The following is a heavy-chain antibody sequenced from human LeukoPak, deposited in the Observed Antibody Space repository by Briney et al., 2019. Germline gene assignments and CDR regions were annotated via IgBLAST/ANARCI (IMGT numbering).Heavy chain of an antibody. CDR2: FDPEDGET. CDR3: ARDGPATATLNY. D-gene: IGHD2-15*01. J-gene: IGHJ4*02. V-gene: IGHV1-24*01. CDR1: GYTLTELS. Sequence: APVKVSCKGSGYTLTELSMHWVRQAPGKGLEGMGGFDPEDGETIYAQKFQGRVTMHEDTSTDTAYMELSRLRSEDTAVYYCARDGPATATLNYWGQGTLVTVSS.